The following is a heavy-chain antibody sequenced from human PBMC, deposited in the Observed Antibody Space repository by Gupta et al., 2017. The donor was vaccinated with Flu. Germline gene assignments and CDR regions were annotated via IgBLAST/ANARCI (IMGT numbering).Heavy chain of an antibody. D-gene: IGHD3-3*01. J-gene: IGHJ6*03. CDR3: ARHANYDLWTGYWERYHYYVDV. V-gene: IGHV4-39*01. CDR2: VYYTGRT. Sequence: QLQLQESGPGLVKPSETLSLTCTVSSGSVSSNSFYWGWIRQPPGKGLEWIGNVYYTGRTYYNPSLKSRAVISVDTSKNQFSLKLSSVTAADTAVYYCARHANYDLWTGYWERYHYYVDVWAKGTTVTVSS. CDR1: SGSVSSNSFY.